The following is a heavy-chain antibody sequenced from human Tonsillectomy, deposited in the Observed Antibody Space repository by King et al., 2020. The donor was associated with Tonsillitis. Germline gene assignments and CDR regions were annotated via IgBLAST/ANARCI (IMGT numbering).Heavy chain of an antibody. Sequence: DGQLVQSGGGVVRPGGSLRLSCEASGFTFDDFGLSWFRQDPGKGLEWVSSINWNGGSTGYADSVKGRFTISRDNAKNSLYLQMHILRAEDTALYYCVRDAVIIQGYGGDDGAYYFDYWGQGTLVTVSS. CDR1: GFTFDDFG. CDR3: VRDAVIIQGYGGDDGAYYFDY. V-gene: IGHV3-20*04. J-gene: IGHJ4*02. D-gene: IGHD4-23*01. CDR2: INWNGGST.